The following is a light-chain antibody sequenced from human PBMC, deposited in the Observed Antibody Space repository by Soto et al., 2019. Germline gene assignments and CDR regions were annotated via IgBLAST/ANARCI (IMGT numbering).Light chain of an antibody. CDR1: QSVSSSF. J-gene: IGKJ1*01. CDR2: GAS. Sequence: EIVLTHSPGTLALSPGEGATLSSRASQSVSSSFLAWYQQKPGQAPRLLIYGASSRATGIPDRFSGSGSGTDFTLTISRLEPEDFAVYYCQQYGSSGTFGQGTKVDIK. CDR3: QQYGSSGT. V-gene: IGKV3-20*01.